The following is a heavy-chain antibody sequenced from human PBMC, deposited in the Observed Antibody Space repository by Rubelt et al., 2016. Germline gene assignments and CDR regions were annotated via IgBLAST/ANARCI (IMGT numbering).Heavy chain of an antibody. CDR3: AREWGGSGSWDGFDV. Sequence: QVQLQESGPGLVKPSQTLSLTCTVSDDSISSYKYVWTWIRHRPGRGLEWIGYIPYSGDPYYNPSPQSRVTLSIDTSKKQFSLRLTSVTAAETAVYYCAREWGGSGSWDGFDVWGPGAMVTVS. CDR2: IPYSGDP. D-gene: IGHD3-10*01. J-gene: IGHJ3*01. CDR1: DDSISSYKYV. V-gene: IGHV4-31*03.